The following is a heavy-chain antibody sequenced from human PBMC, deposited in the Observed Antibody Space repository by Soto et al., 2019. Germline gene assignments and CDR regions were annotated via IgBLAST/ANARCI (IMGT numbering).Heavy chain of an antibody. CDR2: ISYDGSNK. Sequence: QVQLVESGGGVVQPGRSLRLSCAASGFTFSSYAMHWVRQAPGKGLEWVAVISYDGSNKYYADSVKGRFTISGDNSKNTLYLQMNSLRAEDTAVYYCARGRYSYVYADYYYYGMDVWGQGTAVTVSS. V-gene: IGHV3-30-3*01. CDR1: GFTFSSYA. D-gene: IGHD5-18*01. J-gene: IGHJ6*02. CDR3: ARGRYSYVYADYYYYGMDV.